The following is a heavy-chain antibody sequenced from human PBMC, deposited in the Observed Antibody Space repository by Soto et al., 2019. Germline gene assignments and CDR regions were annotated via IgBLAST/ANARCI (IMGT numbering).Heavy chain of an antibody. V-gene: IGHV4-59*01. CDR3: ARIGGYHGHLEY. Sequence: PSETLSLTCSVSGVSISSYFWSWIRQPPGRGLEWIGYTYHRGSTNYSPSLKSRVAISLDTSENQFSLKVSSVTAADTAVYYCARIGGYHGHLEYWGQGKPVTDS. J-gene: IGHJ4*02. CDR2: TYHRGST. CDR1: GVSISSYF. D-gene: IGHD3-16*02.